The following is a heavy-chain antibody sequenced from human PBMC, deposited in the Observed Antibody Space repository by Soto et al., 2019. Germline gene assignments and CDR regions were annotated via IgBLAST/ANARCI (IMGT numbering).Heavy chain of an antibody. CDR2: IYYSGST. D-gene: IGHD1-26*01. Sequence: PSETLSLTCTVSGGSISSGGYYWSWIRQHPGKGLEWIGYIYYSGSTYYNPSLKSRVTISVDTSKNQFSLKLSSVTAADTAVYYCARDGVDNKVGRVGFDPWGQGTLVTVCS. CDR3: ARDGVDNKVGRVGFDP. J-gene: IGHJ5*02. V-gene: IGHV4-31*03. CDR1: GGSISSGGYY.